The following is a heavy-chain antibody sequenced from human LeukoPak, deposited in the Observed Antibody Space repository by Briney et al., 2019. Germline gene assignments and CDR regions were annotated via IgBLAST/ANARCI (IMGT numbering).Heavy chain of an antibody. V-gene: IGHV1-69*02. D-gene: IGHD3-22*01. CDR1: GGTFSSYT. J-gene: IGHJ3*02. CDR3: ASPRRITMIVVVNDAFDI. CDR2: IIPILGIA. Sequence: SVKVSCEASGGTFSSYTISWVRQAPGQGLEWMGRIIPILGIANYAQKFQGRVTITADKSTSTAYMELSSLRSEDTAVYYCASPRRITMIVVVNDAFDIWGQGTMVTVSS.